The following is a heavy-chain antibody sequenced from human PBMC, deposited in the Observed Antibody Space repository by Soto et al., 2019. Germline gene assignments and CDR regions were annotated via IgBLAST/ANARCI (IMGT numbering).Heavy chain of an antibody. CDR1: GFTFSSYA. CDR2: ITGSGGNR. J-gene: IGHJ4*02. D-gene: IGHD6-19*01. Sequence: GGSLRLSCEASGFTFSSYAMGWVRQAPEKGLEWVSTITGSGGNRYYADSVKGRFTISRDSSKNTLFLQMNGLRRDDTAVYYCANVDHGGWYGPHFNSWGQGTLVTVSS. CDR3: ANVDHGGWYGPHFNS. V-gene: IGHV3-23*01.